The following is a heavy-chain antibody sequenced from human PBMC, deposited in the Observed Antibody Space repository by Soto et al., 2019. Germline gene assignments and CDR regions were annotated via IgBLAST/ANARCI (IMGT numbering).Heavy chain of an antibody. V-gene: IGHV3-7*01. Sequence: GGSLRLSCAASGFTSSTYWMSWVRQAPGKGLEWVANIKQDGSEKYYVDSVKGRFIISRDNAKKSLFLQMNSLSAEDTAVYYCARDTLGSYDYWGQGTLVTVSS. CDR1: GFTSSTYW. J-gene: IGHJ4*02. D-gene: IGHD7-27*01. CDR2: IKQDGSEK. CDR3: ARDTLGSYDY.